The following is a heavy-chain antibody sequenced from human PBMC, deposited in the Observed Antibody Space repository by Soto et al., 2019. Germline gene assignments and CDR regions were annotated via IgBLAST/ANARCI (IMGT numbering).Heavy chain of an antibody. CDR1: GGSISSSSYY. V-gene: IGHV4-39*01. J-gene: IGHJ5*02. CDR2: IYCSVST. CDR3: ASQSSTMVRGHIVVWCEH. Sequence: PAEPLSLTCTVSGGSISSSSYYWGWILHPPGKGLEWIGSIYCSVSTYYNPSLKSRVTISVDTSKNQFSLKLSSVTAADTAVYYCASQSSTMVRGHIVVWCEHWGQGTLVSVSA. D-gene: IGHD3-10*01.